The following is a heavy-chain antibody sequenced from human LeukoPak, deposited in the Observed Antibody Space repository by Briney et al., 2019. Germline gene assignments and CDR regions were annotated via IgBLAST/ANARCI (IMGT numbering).Heavy chain of an antibody. D-gene: IGHD3-16*01. CDR2: IYYSGST. Sequence: PSETLSLTCTVSGGSISSYYWSWIRQPPGKGLEWIGYIYYSGSTNYNPSLKSRVTISVDTSKNQFSLKLSSVTAADTAVYYCARRLAGRAGEDYWGQGTLVTVSS. CDR3: ARRLAGRAGEDY. CDR1: GGSISSYY. J-gene: IGHJ4*02. V-gene: IGHV4-59*01.